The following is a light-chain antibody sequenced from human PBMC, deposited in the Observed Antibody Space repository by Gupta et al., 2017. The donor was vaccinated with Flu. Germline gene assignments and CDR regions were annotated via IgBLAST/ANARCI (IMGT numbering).Light chain of an antibody. J-gene: IGKJ2*01. CDR1: QSITTY. V-gene: IGKV1-39*01. CDR3: QQTDSTPYT. Sequence: PSSLSASVGDRVTITCRASQSITTYLNWYQQKPGKAPDLLIYDASNLQSGVPSRFSGSGSGTDFTLSISRLQPEDFATYFCQQTDSTPYTFGQGTKLEIK. CDR2: DAS.